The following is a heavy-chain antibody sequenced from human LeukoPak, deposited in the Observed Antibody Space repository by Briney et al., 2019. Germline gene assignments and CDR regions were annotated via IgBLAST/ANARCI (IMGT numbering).Heavy chain of an antibody. CDR1: GASISSGSNY. Sequence: PSETLSLTCSVSGASISSGSNYWGWIRQPPGKTLEWIGSIYSSGSTYYNPSLKSRVIIIIDTPKNHFSLTLSSVTAADTAVYYCAKDLGSYSGSYTNLPFYMDVWGKGTTVTVSS. J-gene: IGHJ6*03. CDR3: AKDLGSYSGSYTNLPFYMDV. D-gene: IGHD3-10*01. V-gene: IGHV4-39*07. CDR2: IYSSGST.